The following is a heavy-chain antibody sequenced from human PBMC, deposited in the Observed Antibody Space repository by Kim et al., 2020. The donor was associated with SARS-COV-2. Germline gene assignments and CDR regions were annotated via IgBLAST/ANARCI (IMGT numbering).Heavy chain of an antibody. CDR1: GYTFTSYA. D-gene: IGHD1-1*01. CDR3: AREVLPGTYYYYGMDV. V-gene: IGHV7-4-1*02. CDR2: INTNTGNP. J-gene: IGHJ6*02. Sequence: ASVKVSCKASGYTFTSYAMNWVRQAPGQGLEWMGWINTNTGNPTYAQVFTGRFVFSLDTSVSTAYLQISSLKAEDTAVYYCAREVLPGTYYYYGMDVWGQGTTVTVSS.